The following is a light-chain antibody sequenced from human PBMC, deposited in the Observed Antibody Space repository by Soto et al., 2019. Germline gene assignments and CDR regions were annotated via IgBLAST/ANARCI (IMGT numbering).Light chain of an antibody. CDR3: QAYDYSLTAFV. V-gene: IGLV1-40*01. J-gene: IGLJ3*02. CDR1: NSNLGAGYD. CDR2: GNR. Sequence: AVVTQPPSVSGAPGQRVTISCTGNNSNLGAGYDVHWYQQLPGAAPKLVIFGNRNRPSGVPERFSGSKSGTSASLAITGLQVEDEADYYCQAYDYSLTAFVFGGGTKLTVL.